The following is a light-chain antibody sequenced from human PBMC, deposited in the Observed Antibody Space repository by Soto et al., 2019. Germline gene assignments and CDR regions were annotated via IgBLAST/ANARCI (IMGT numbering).Light chain of an antibody. V-gene: IGKV1-27*01. Sequence: DIQMTQSPSSLSASVGDRVTITCRASQGISNYLAWYQQKPGKVPNLLIYAASTLQSGVPSRFSGSGSGTDFALTIASLHPDDVEAYDGPKYDTALGVTFGPGTKVFIK. CDR3: PKYDTALGVT. CDR1: QGISNY. J-gene: IGKJ3*01. CDR2: AAS.